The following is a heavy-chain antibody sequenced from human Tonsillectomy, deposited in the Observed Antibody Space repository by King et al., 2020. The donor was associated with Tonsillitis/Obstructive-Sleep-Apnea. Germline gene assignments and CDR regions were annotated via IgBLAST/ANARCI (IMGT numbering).Heavy chain of an antibody. D-gene: IGHD4-17*01. CDR3: AKDLTYGDLPEYFQH. V-gene: IGHV3-23*04. CDR2: ISRSGGST. J-gene: IGHJ1*01. CDR1: GFTFSSYA. Sequence: VQLVESGGGLVQPGGSLRLSFAASGFTFSSYAMSWVRQAPGKGLEWVSVISRSGGSTCYADSVTGRFTISRDNSRNTLYLQMNSLRAEDTAVYYCAKDLTYGDLPEYFQHWGQGTLVTVSS.